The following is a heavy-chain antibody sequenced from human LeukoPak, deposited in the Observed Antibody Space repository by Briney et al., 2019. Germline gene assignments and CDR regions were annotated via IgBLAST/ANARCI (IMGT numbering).Heavy chain of an antibody. CDR1: GYRFTSYW. CDR3: ARQYGSGSYYGDY. V-gene: IGHV5-51*01. J-gene: IGHJ4*02. D-gene: IGHD3-10*01. Sequence: ESLKISFKGSGYRFTSYWIGWVRPMPGKGLEWMGIIYPGDSDTRYSPSFQGQVTISADKSISTAYLQWSSLKASDTAMYYCARQYGSGSYYGDYWGQGTLVTVSS. CDR2: IYPGDSDT.